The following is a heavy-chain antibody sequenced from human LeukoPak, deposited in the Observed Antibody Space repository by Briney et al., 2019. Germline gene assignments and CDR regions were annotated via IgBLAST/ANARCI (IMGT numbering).Heavy chain of an antibody. CDR2: IYYSGST. V-gene: IGHV4-39*01. CDR1: GGSISSSSYY. Sequence: SETLSLTCTVSGGSISSSSYYWGWIRQPPGKGLEWIGSIYYSGSTYYNPSLKSRVTISVDTSKNQFSLKLSSVAAADTAVYYCARRGYDFWSGYQNWFDPWGQGTLVTVSS. CDR3: ARRGYDFWSGYQNWFDP. J-gene: IGHJ5*02. D-gene: IGHD3-3*01.